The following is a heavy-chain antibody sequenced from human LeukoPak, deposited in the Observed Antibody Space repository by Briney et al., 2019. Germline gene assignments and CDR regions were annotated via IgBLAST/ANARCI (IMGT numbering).Heavy chain of an antibody. D-gene: IGHD6-13*01. Sequence: GGSLRLSCAASGFTFSSYGMSWVRQAPGKGLEWVSAISGSGGSTYYADSVKGRFTISRDNSKNTLYLQMNSLRAEDTAVYYCATLDDSSSWYLDSFDYWGQGTLVTVSS. CDR1: GFTFSSYG. CDR3: ATLDDSSSWYLDSFDY. J-gene: IGHJ4*02. CDR2: ISGSGGST. V-gene: IGHV3-23*01.